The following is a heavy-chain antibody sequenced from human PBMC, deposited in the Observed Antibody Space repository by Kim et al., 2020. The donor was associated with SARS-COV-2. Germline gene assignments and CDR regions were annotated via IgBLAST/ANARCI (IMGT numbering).Heavy chain of an antibody. D-gene: IGHD2-2*02. Sequence: ASVKVSCKASGYTFTSYGISWVRQAPGQGLEWMGWISAYNGNTNYAQKLQGRVTMTTDTSTSTAYMELRSLRSDDTAVYYCARGEYQLLYEADYYYYMDVWGKGTTVTVSS. V-gene: IGHV1-18*01. J-gene: IGHJ6*03. CDR3: ARGEYQLLYEADYYYYMDV. CDR1: GYTFTSYG. CDR2: ISAYNGNT.